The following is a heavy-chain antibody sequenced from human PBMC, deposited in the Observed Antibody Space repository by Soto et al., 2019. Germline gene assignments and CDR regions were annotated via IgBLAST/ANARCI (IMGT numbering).Heavy chain of an antibody. CDR1: GFPFSNCA. CDR2: ISGSGGST. CDR3: AKGRTYYYGYYMDV. Sequence: EVQLLDSGGGLVQPGGSLRLSCAASGFPFSNCAMSWVRQAPGKGLEWVSAISGSGGSTYYAGSVNGQFTISRDNSKNTLYLQMYTLRGEDTGVYYCAKGRTYYYGYYMDVWGKGAKVTVSS. J-gene: IGHJ6*03. V-gene: IGHV3-23*01.